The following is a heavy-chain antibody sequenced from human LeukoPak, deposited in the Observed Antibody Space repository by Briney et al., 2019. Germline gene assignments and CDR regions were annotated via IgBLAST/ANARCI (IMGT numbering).Heavy chain of an antibody. V-gene: IGHV3-21*01. CDR2: ISSSSSYI. CDR3: ARDLSAISILVIDY. D-gene: IGHD2-21*01. J-gene: IGHJ4*02. Sequence: GGSLRLSCAASGFTFSSYAMSWVRQAPGKGLEWVSSISSSSSYIYYADSVKGRFTISRDNAKNSLYLQMNSLRAEDTGVYYCARDLSAISILVIDYWGQGTLVTVSS. CDR1: GFTFSSYA.